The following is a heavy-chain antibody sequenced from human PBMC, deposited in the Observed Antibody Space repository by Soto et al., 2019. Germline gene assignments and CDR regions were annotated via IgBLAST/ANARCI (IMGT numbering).Heavy chain of an antibody. CDR3: AREDMSGTYYFDS. CDR1: GGSVSSETHF. Sequence: LETLSLTCAVFGGSVSSETHFWSWIRQPPGKGLEWIGYIYHSGITNSNPSLKGRLTISVDKSTNHFSLSLASVTAADTAIYYCAREDMSGTYYFDSWGQGTRVTVSS. D-gene: IGHD1-26*01. V-gene: IGHV4-61*03. J-gene: IGHJ4*02. CDR2: IYHSGIT.